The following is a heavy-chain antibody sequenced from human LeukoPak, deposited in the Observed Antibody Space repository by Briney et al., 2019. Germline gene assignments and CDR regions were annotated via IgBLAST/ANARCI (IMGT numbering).Heavy chain of an antibody. Sequence: GESLKISCKGSGYRFSNYWIGWVRQMPGKGLEWMGIIYPGDSDTRYSPSFQGQVTISADKSISTAYLQWSSLKASDTAMYYCARHPLDSSGCLIDYWGQGTLVTVSS. V-gene: IGHV5-51*01. J-gene: IGHJ4*02. CDR2: IYPGDSDT. D-gene: IGHD3-22*01. CDR1: GYRFSNYW. CDR3: ARHPLDSSGCLIDY.